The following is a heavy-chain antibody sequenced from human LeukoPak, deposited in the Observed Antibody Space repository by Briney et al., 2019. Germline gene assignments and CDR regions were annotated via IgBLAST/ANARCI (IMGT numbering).Heavy chain of an antibody. Sequence: SETLSLTCGVYAGSFSGYYWSWIRQPPGKGLEWIEEIDQRGNKNYNPSLQSRVTISLDTSQNQFSLRLSSLTAADTAVYHCTRIRSSSSFLRVFDIWGQGTMVTVSS. CDR2: IDQRGNK. J-gene: IGHJ3*02. CDR3: TRIRSSSSFLRVFDI. CDR1: AGSFSGYY. D-gene: IGHD2/OR15-2a*01. V-gene: IGHV4-34*01.